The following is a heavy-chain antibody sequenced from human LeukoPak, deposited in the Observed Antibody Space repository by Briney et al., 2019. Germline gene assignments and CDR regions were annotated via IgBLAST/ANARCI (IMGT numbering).Heavy chain of an antibody. Sequence: NPSETLSLTCTVSGGSISSSSYYWSWIRQPAGKGLEWIGRIYTSGSTNYNPSLKSRVTMSVDTSKNQFSLKLSSVTAADTAVYYCARTLTVVAETDAFDIWGQGTMVTVSS. V-gene: IGHV4-61*02. CDR2: IYTSGST. J-gene: IGHJ3*02. D-gene: IGHD2-15*01. CDR3: ARTLTVVAETDAFDI. CDR1: GGSISSSSYY.